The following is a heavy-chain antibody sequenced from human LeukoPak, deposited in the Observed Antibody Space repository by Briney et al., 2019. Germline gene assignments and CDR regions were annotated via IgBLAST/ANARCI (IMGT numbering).Heavy chain of an antibody. D-gene: IGHD5-24*01. CDR2: INPSGGST. CDR3: ARGLQENLAWLRAFSAFDI. Sequence: ASVKVSCKASGYTFTSYYMYWVRQAPGQGLEWMGIINPSGGSTSYAQKLQGRVTMTTDTSTSTAYMELRSLRSDDTAVYYCARGLQENLAWLRAFSAFDIWGQGTMVTVSS. V-gene: IGHV1-46*01. J-gene: IGHJ3*02. CDR1: GYTFTSYY.